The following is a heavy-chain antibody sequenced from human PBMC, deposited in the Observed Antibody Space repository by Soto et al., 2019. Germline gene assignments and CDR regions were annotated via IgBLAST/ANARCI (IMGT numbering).Heavy chain of an antibody. CDR3: VRDHYGGHAMDV. J-gene: IGHJ6*02. V-gene: IGHV4-30-2*01. CDR2: IYLTGVT. D-gene: IGHD4-17*01. CDR1: GYSISSGGYA. Sequence: QLQLQESGPGLVNRSQTLSLTCAVSGYSISSGGYAWTWLRQAPGKGLEWIGYIYLTGVTYYNPSLESRVTISVDRSKSQFSLRVTSVTAADTAVYYCVRDHYGGHAMDVWGQGTTVTVSS.